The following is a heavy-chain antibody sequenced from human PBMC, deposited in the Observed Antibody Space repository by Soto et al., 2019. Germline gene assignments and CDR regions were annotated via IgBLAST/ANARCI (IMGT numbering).Heavy chain of an antibody. CDR2: VFYSGSA. CDR1: GGSISSRSYY. CDR3: ARQHYGTFYFGS. Sequence: PSETLSLTCSVSGGSISSRSYYWAWIRQPPGKALEWIGSVFYSGSAYSNLSLKSRLTFSVYTSKKQLSLKMTSVSATDTATYYCARQHYGTFYFGSWGQGALVTVSS. V-gene: IGHV4-39*01. D-gene: IGHD3-16*01. J-gene: IGHJ4*02.